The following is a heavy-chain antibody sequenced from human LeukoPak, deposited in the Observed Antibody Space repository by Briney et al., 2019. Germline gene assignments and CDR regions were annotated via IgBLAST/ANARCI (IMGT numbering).Heavy chain of an antibody. Sequence: ASVKVSCKASGGTFSSYAISWVRQAPGQGLEWMGGVIPIFGTANYAQKFQGRVTITADKSTSTAYMELSSLRSEDTAVYYCARENWNYFDYWGQGTLVTVSS. CDR2: VIPIFGTA. J-gene: IGHJ4*02. D-gene: IGHD1-1*01. CDR3: ARENWNYFDY. V-gene: IGHV1-69*06. CDR1: GGTFSSYA.